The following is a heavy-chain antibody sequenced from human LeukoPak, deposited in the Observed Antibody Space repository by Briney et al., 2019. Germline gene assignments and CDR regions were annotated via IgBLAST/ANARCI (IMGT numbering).Heavy chain of an antibody. D-gene: IGHD5-18*01. V-gene: IGHV3-7*01. CDR1: GFTFGSYW. Sequence: PGGSLRLSCAASGFTFGSYWMSWVRQTPGKGLEWVANIKQDGGEKYYVDSVKGRFTISRDNSKNTLYLQMNSLRPEDTAVYHCARDLHNYGFDHWGQGTLVTVSS. CDR2: IKQDGGEK. CDR3: ARDLHNYGFDH. J-gene: IGHJ4*02.